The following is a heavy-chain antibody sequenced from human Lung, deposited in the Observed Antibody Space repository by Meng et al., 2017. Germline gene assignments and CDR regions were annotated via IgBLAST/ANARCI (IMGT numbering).Heavy chain of an antibody. CDR2: INSGSKDI. V-gene: IGHV3-21*01. CDR3: ARGVDITGTKYHFDY. CDR1: GFTFSTYS. D-gene: IGHD4-17*01. Sequence: DVQLVESAGALVHPGGSLSLSCSTSGFTFSTYSMNWVCQAPGKGMVWGSSINSGSKDIYYAHSVKGRFTISRDSAKNSVYLQMNSLRAEDTAVYYCARGVDITGTKYHFDYWGQGTLVTVSS. J-gene: IGHJ4*02.